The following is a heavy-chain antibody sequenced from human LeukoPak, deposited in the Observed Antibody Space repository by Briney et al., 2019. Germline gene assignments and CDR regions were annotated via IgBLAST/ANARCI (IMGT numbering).Heavy chain of an antibody. CDR3: ARGQSLNDY. CDR1: GYTFTNYL. V-gene: IGHV1-46*01. CDR2: IAPSVDTT. J-gene: IGHJ4*02. Sequence: GASVKISCKSSGYTFTNYLLHWVRQAPGQGLEWVGRIAPSVDTTNYAQKFRDRVTMTRDTSTSTVYMELSSLRSEDTAVYYCARGQSLNDYWGQGTLVTVSS.